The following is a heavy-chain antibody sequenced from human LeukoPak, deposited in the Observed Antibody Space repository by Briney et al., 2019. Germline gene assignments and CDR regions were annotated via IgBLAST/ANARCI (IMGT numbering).Heavy chain of an antibody. Sequence: ASVKVSCKASGYTFTSYGISWVRQAPGQGLEWMGWINTNTGNPTYAQGFTGRFVFSSDTSVRTAYLQIGSLQADDTAVYYCARGASSFGTLDYWGPGTLVTVSS. V-gene: IGHV7-4-1*01. J-gene: IGHJ4*02. CDR3: ARGASSFGTLDY. CDR1: GYTFTSYG. D-gene: IGHD3-3*01. CDR2: INTNTGNP.